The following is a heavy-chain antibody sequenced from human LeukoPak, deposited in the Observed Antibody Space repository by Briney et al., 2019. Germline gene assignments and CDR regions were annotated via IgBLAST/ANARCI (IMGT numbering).Heavy chain of an antibody. CDR3: ARRRDGGYDEPPDY. J-gene: IGHJ4*02. CDR1: EYSFTSYL. D-gene: IGHD5-12*01. CDR2: IDPSDSYT. V-gene: IGHV5-10-1*01. Sequence: RGEPLKTSGQGSEYSFTSYLFSWVRQIPGKGLGWMGRIDPSDSYTNYSTPFQGHVTISADKSISTAYLQWSSLKASDTAMYYCARRRDGGYDEPPDYWGQGTLVTVSS.